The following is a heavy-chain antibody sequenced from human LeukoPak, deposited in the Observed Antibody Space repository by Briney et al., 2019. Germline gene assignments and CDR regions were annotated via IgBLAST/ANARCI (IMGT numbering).Heavy chain of an antibody. CDR2: VNWNGRST. V-gene: IGHV3-20*04. Sequence: SGGSLRLSCAASGFTFDDYGMSWVRQAPGQGLEWVSGVNWNGRSTGDANSVKGRFTISRDNAKNSLYLQMNSLRAEDTALYYCARGHGSGSYEAIDYWGQGTLVTVSS. CDR1: GFTFDDYG. CDR3: ARGHGSGSYEAIDY. J-gene: IGHJ4*02. D-gene: IGHD3-10*01.